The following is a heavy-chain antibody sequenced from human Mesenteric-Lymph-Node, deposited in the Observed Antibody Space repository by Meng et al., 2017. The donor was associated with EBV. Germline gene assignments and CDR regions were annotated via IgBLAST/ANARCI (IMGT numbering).Heavy chain of an antibody. CDR2: ISHSGTT. V-gene: IGHV4-30-2*01. CDR1: GGSISSGGYS. J-gene: IGHJ3*02. Sequence: QLRLQESGAGLVKPSQPLSLTCAVSGGSISSGGYSWSWIRQPPGKGLDWIGYISHSGTTYYNPSLKSRVTISVDRAKNQFSLKLSSVTAADTAVYYCARNSSVRGDDAFDIWGQGTMVTVSS. CDR3: ARNSSVRGDDAFDI. D-gene: IGHD3-10*01.